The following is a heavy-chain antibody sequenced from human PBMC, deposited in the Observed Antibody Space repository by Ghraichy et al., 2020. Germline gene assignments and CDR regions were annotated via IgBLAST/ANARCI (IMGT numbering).Heavy chain of an antibody. D-gene: IGHD2-15*01. Sequence: SETLSLTCTVSGGSTSGYYWTWVRQPPGKGLEWFGYIYDSGSPNYNPSLKSRATISVDTSKNQFSLKLSSVTAADTAVYYCARGLGYCSGGSCSPYYGMDVWGQGTTVTVSS. J-gene: IGHJ6*02. V-gene: IGHV4-59*01. CDR3: ARGLGYCSGGSCSPYYGMDV. CDR2: IYDSGSP. CDR1: GGSTSGYY.